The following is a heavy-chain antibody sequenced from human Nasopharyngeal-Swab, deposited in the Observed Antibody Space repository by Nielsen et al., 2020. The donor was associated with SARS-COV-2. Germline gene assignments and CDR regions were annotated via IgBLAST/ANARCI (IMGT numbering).Heavy chain of an antibody. CDR3: SHKGIAAAGEDY. CDR2: IIPIFGTA. V-gene: IGHV1-69*06. Sequence: SVKVSCKASGGTFISYAISWVRQAPGQGLEWMGGIIPIFGTANYAQKFQGRVTITADKSTSTAYMELSSLRSEDTAVYYCSHKGIAAAGEDYWGQGTLVTVSS. D-gene: IGHD6-13*01. CDR1: GGTFISYA. J-gene: IGHJ4*02.